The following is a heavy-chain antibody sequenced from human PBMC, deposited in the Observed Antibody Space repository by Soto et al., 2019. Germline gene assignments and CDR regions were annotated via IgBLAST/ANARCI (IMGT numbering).Heavy chain of an antibody. Sequence: GGSLRLSCASSVFTFSRFELHCVRHSPGKGLEWISYISSSGSTAYYASSVEGRFTISRDNANNSVYLQMDSLRAEDTALYYCARAAWFSYLSLDWGQGALVTVSS. CDR1: VFTFSRFE. J-gene: IGHJ4*02. V-gene: IGHV3-48*03. D-gene: IGHD3-10*01. CDR3: ARAAWFSYLSLD. CDR2: ISSSGSTA.